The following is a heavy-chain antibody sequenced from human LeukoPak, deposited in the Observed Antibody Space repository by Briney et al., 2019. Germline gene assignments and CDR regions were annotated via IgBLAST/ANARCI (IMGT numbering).Heavy chain of an antibody. CDR3: AQQVVGTSNTFDT. CDR1: GASINNYY. V-gene: IGHV4-59*03. D-gene: IGHD2-15*01. CDR2: MSYSGNT. Sequence: PSESLSLTCTVSGASINNYYWTWIRQAPGKGLEWIGSMSYSGNTDYNPVLTKRRVTISVDRSKSQIYLSLGSVTAADTAVYFCAQQVVGTSNTFDTWGKGAWVTVSS. J-gene: IGHJ3*02.